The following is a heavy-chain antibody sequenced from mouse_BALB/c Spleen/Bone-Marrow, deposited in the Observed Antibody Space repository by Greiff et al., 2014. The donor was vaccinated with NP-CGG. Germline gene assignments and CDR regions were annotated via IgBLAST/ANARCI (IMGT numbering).Heavy chain of an antibody. Sequence: EVQLVESGGGLVKPGGSLKLSCAASGFTFSDYYMYWVRQTPEKRLEWVATISDGGSYTYYPDSVKGRFTISRDNTKNNLYLQLISLKSEDTAMYYCARGPHDDDMDYWGQGTSVTVSS. V-gene: IGHV5-4*02. CDR3: ARGPHDDDMDY. J-gene: IGHJ4*01. CDR1: GFTFSDYY. CDR2: ISDGGSYT.